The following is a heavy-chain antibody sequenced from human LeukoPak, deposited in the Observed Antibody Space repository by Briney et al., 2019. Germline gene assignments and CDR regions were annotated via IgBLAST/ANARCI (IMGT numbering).Heavy chain of an antibody. J-gene: IGHJ6*03. CDR1: GGTFSSYA. Sequence: SVKVSCKASGGTFSSYAISWVRQAPGQGLEWMGGIIPIFGTANYAQKFQGRVTITADESTSTAYMELSSLRFEDTAVYYCASGPEEYYYYYYYMDVWGKGTTVTVSS. CDR3: ASGPEEYYYYYYYMDV. CDR2: IIPIFGTA. V-gene: IGHV1-69*13.